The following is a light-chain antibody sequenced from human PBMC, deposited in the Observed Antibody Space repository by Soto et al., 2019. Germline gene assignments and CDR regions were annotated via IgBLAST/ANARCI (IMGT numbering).Light chain of an antibody. CDR3: QQRSNWPT. Sequence: EIVLTQSPATLSLSPGERATLSCRASQSVSSYLAWYQQKPGQAPSLLIYDASNRATGIPARFSGSGSGTDFTLTISSLEPEDLAVYHCQQRSNWPTFGQGTRLEIK. CDR2: DAS. CDR1: QSVSSY. J-gene: IGKJ5*01. V-gene: IGKV3-11*01.